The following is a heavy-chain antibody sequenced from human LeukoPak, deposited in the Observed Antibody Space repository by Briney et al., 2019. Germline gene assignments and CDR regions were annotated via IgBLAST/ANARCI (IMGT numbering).Heavy chain of an antibody. CDR3: ASTYGWGSPFDY. CDR1: GGSISSYY. D-gene: IGHD6-19*01. Sequence: TSSETLSLTCTVSGGSISSYYWSWIRQPPGKGLEWIGYIYYSGSTNYNPSLKSRVTISVDTSKNQCSLKLSSVTAADTAVYYCASTYGWGSPFDYWGQGTLVTVSS. V-gene: IGHV4-59*01. CDR2: IYYSGST. J-gene: IGHJ4*02.